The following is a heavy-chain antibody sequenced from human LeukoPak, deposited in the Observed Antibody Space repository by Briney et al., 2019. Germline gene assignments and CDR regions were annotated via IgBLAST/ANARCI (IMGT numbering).Heavy chain of an antibody. V-gene: IGHV1-46*01. J-gene: IGHJ4*02. Sequence: ASVKVSCKASGYTFTSYYMHWVRQAPGQGLEWMGLINPTGGSTGYAQKFQGRVTMTRDMSTSTDYMELSSLRSEDTAIYYCARDENYGIFFNVDYWGQGTLVTVSS. CDR3: ARDENYGIFFNVDY. D-gene: IGHD4-17*01. CDR1: GYTFTSYY. CDR2: INPTGGST.